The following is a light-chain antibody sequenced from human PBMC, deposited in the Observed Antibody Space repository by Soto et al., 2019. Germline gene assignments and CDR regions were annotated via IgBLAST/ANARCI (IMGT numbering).Light chain of an antibody. CDR2: GAS. V-gene: IGKV3-15*01. Sequence: EIVMTHSPATLSVSPWERATLSSRASQSVSSNLAWYQQKPGQAPRLLILGASTRATGIPARFSGSGSGTEFTLSISSLQSEDFAVYYCKQYKEWPPFTFGRGTRLEIK. CDR3: KQYKEWPPFT. CDR1: QSVSSN. J-gene: IGKJ5*01.